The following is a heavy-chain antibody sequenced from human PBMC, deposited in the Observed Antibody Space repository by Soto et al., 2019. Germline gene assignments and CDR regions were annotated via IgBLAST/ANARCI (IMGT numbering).Heavy chain of an antibody. D-gene: IGHD6-13*01. J-gene: IGHJ6*04. Sequence: ASVKVSCKASGYTFTSYDINWVRQATGQGLEWMGWMNPNSGNTGYAQKFQGRVTMTRNTSISTAYMELSSLRSEDTAVYYCASPTLDRQQLVHGYYYYGMDVWRKGTTVTVPS. CDR2: MNPNSGNT. CDR1: GYTFTSYD. CDR3: ASPTLDRQQLVHGYYYYGMDV. V-gene: IGHV1-8*01.